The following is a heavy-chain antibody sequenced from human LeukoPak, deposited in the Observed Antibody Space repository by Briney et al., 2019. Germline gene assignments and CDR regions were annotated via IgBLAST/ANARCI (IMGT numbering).Heavy chain of an antibody. J-gene: IGHJ4*02. Sequence: GGSLRLSCAASGFTFSSYGMNWVRQAPGKGLEWVSSISSSNSYIYYADSVKGRFTISRDNSKNSLYLQMNSLGADDTAVYYCARYYYFGSERVSYYFDSWGQGTLVTVSS. V-gene: IGHV3-21*01. CDR2: ISSSNSYI. D-gene: IGHD3-10*01. CDR1: GFTFSSYG. CDR3: ARYYYFGSERVSYYFDS.